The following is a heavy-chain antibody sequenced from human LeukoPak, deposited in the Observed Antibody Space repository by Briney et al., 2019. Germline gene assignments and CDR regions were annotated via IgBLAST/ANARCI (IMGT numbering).Heavy chain of an antibody. CDR2: ISGSGDTT. D-gene: IGHD2-2*01. CDR3: AKDTYCSSTGCYRGYFDY. J-gene: IGHJ4*02. V-gene: IGHV3-23*01. Sequence: GGSLRLSCAASGFTFSNYAMTWVRQAPGKGLEWVSAISGSGDTTYYADSVKGRFTISRDNSQNTLYLQMNSLRTEDTAVYYCAKDTYCSSTGCYRGYFDYWGQGTLVTVSS. CDR1: GFTFSNYA.